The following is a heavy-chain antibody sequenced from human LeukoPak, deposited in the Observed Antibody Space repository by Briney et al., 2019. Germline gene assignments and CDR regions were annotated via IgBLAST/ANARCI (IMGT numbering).Heavy chain of an antibody. J-gene: IGHJ5*02. CDR2: IKQDGSEK. D-gene: IGHD2-2*01. V-gene: IGHV3-7*01. CDR3: ARDRQDIVVVPAAKSFDP. Sequence: PGGSLRLSCAASGFTFSRFWMSWVRQAPGKGLEWVANIKQDGSEKYYVDSVKGRFTISRDNAKNSLYLQMNSLRAEDTAVYYCARDRQDIVVVPAAKSFDPWGQGTLVTVSS. CDR1: GFTFSRFW.